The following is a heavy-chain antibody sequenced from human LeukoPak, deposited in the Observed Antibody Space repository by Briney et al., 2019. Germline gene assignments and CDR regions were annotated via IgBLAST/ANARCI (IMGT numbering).Heavy chain of an antibody. CDR1: GGSISSHY. V-gene: IGHV4-59*11. CDR3: AREYSSSWPGWFDP. D-gene: IGHD6-13*01. Sequence: TSETLSLTCTVSGGSISSHYWSWIRQPPGKGLEWIGYIYYSGGTNYNPSLKSRATISVDTSKNQFSLKLSSVTAADTAVYYCAREYSSSWPGWFDPWGQGTLVTVSS. J-gene: IGHJ5*02. CDR2: IYYSGGT.